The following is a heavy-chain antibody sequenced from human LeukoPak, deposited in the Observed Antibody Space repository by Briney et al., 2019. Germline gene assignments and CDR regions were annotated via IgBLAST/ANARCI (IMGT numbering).Heavy chain of an antibody. V-gene: IGHV3-11*04. Sequence: GSLRLSCAASGFTFSDYYMSWIRQAPGKGLEWVSYIGGSGATIYYADSVKGRFTISRDNAKNSLYLQMNSLRAEDTAVYYCARLGVVPAAIRMGYYYYMDVWGKGTTVTVSS. J-gene: IGHJ6*03. CDR3: ARLGVVPAAIRMGYYYYMDV. D-gene: IGHD2-2*01. CDR1: GFTFSDYY. CDR2: IGGSGATI.